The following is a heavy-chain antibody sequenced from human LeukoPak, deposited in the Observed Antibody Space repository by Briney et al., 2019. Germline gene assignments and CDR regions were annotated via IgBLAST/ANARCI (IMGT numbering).Heavy chain of an antibody. Sequence: PAVPLRFYCAASGFTVSSNYMNWVRQAPGNGLQWVAILNAVGSTYYADSVKGRFTISRDNSKNPLYLQMNSLRAQDTAVYYCARLCMATKIYSADYWGQGTLVTVSS. V-gene: IGHV3-53*01. CDR2: LNAVGST. CDR1: GFTVSSNY. CDR3: ARLCMATKIYSADY. D-gene: IGHD5-24*01. J-gene: IGHJ4*02.